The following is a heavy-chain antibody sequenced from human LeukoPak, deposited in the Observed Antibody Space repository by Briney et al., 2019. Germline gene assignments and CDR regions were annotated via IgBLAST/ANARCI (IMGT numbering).Heavy chain of an antibody. Sequence: ASVKVSCKASGYTFTSYGISWVRQAPGQGLEWMGWISAYNGNTNYAQKLQGRVTMTTDTSTSTAYMELRSLRSEDTAVYYCARAQILTALLGVPDLKLGAFDIWGQGTMVTVSS. V-gene: IGHV1-18*01. CDR1: GYTFTSYG. CDR2: ISAYNGNT. CDR3: ARAQILTALLGVPDLKLGAFDI. J-gene: IGHJ3*02. D-gene: IGHD3-3*01.